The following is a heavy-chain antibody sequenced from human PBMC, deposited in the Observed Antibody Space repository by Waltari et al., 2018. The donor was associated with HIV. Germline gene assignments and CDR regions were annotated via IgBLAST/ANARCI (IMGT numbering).Heavy chain of an antibody. Sequence: QVQLQQFSAGLLKPSETLFLTCGVYGGSFSGYYWSWIRPPPTKGLEWIGEISHSGSTNYNPSLKSRVIISVDTSKNQFSLKLNSVTAADTAVYFCASAPPYSFGSGSPRKYFLFWGQGTLVTVSS. CDR2: ISHSGST. CDR1: GGSFSGYY. D-gene: IGHD3-10*01. CDR3: ASAPPYSFGSGSPRKYFLF. V-gene: IGHV4-34*02. J-gene: IGHJ4*02.